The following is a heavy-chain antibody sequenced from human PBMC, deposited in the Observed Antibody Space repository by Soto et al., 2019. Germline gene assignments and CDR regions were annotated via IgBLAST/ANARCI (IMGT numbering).Heavy chain of an antibody. CDR2: IYRGGTT. Sequence: DVQLVETGGGLIQPGGSLRLSCAASGFSVSGDSMNWVRQGPGKGLEWVSVIYRGGTTYYADSVRVRFTISRDDSENTLFLQMNSLRAEDTAVYYCARATEWNALDIWGQGTMVTVSS. CDR1: GFSVSGDS. D-gene: IGHD3-3*01. CDR3: ARATEWNALDI. J-gene: IGHJ3*02. V-gene: IGHV3-53*02.